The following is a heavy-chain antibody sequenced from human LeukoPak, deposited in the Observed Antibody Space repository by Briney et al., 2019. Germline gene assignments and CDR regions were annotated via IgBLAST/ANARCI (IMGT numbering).Heavy chain of an antibody. Sequence: ASVKVSCKASGYTFTSYYMYWVRQAPGQGLEWMGIINISGGNTNYAQKFQGRVTMTRDMSTSTVYMELSSLRSEDTAIYYCARGPHIRTYDRDDWFDPWGQGTLVTVSS. V-gene: IGHV1-46*01. D-gene: IGHD3-3*01. J-gene: IGHJ5*02. CDR3: ARGPHIRTYDRDDWFDP. CDR2: INISGGNT. CDR1: GYTFTSYY.